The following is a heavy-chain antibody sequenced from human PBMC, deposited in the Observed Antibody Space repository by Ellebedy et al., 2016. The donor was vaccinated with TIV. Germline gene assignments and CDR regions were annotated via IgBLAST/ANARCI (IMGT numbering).Heavy chain of an antibody. Sequence: SETLSLXXTVSGDSISSGDHYWSWIRQYPGKGLEWIGNIYYSGSTYYNPSLKSRLTISVDTSKSQFSLRLSSVTAADTALFYCARARVNRDIGYGNWFDPWGQGTLVTVSS. CDR1: GDSISSGDHY. D-gene: IGHD2-15*01. CDR2: IYYSGST. V-gene: IGHV4-31*03. J-gene: IGHJ5*02. CDR3: ARARVNRDIGYGNWFDP.